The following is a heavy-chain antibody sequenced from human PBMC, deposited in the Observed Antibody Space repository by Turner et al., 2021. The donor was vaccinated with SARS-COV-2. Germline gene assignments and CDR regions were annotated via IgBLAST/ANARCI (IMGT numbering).Heavy chain of an antibody. V-gene: IGHV4-39*01. J-gene: IGHJ5*02. CDR1: GCSITSSSYY. D-gene: IGHD6-13*01. CDR3: ARHWEVAAAAYLARFDP. Sequence: QLQLQESGPGLVKPSETLSLTCPVPGCSITSSSYYLGWIRQPPGKGLEWMGSIYYSGSTYYNPSLKSRVTISVDTSKNQFSLKLTSVTAADTAVYFCARHWEVAAAAYLARFDPWGQGTLVTVSS. CDR2: IYYSGST.